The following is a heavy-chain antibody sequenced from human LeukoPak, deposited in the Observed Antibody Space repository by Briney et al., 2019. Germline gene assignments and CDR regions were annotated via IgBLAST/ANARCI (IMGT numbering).Heavy chain of an antibody. CDR2: ISAYNGNT. Sequence: GASVKVSCKASGYTFTSCGISWVRQAPGQGLEWMGWISAYNGNTNYAQKLQGRVTMTTDTSTSTAYMELRSLRSDDTAVYYCARSVYSSGWSTHWYFDYWGQGTLVTVSS. J-gene: IGHJ4*02. CDR1: GYTFTSCG. D-gene: IGHD6-19*01. CDR3: ARSVYSSGWSTHWYFDY. V-gene: IGHV1-18*01.